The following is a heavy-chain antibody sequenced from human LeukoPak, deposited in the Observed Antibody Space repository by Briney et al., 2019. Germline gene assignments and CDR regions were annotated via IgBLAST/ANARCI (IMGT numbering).Heavy chain of an antibody. CDR3: AKGSWAGANNYFDF. D-gene: IGHD1-26*01. J-gene: IGHJ4*02. Sequence: GGSLRLSCIGSGFTFDNYGMHWVRQAPGKGLEWVAGINWNGGYIGYADSVQGRFVISRDNAKNSLYLQMGSLRAEDTALYYCAKGSWAGANNYFDFWGQGTPVTVSS. CDR1: GFTFDNYG. CDR2: INWNGGYI. V-gene: IGHV3-9*01.